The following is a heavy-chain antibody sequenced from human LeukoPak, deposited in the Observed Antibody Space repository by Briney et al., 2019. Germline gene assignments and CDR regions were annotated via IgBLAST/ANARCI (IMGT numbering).Heavy chain of an antibody. CDR1: GYTFTSYE. D-gene: IGHD3-9*01. J-gene: IGHJ6*02. V-gene: IGHV1-8*01. CDR3: ARVRYFDWLLYHYYGMDV. CDR2: MNPNSGNT. Sequence: GASVKVSCKASGYTFTSYEINWVRQATGQGLEWMGWMNPNSGNTGYAQKFQGRVTMTRNTSISTAYMELSSLRSEDTAVYYCARVRYFDWLLYHYYGMDVWGQGTTVTVSS.